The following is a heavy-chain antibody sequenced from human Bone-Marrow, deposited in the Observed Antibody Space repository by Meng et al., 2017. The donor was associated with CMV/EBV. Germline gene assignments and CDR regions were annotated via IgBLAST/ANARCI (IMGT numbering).Heavy chain of an antibody. D-gene: IGHD1-26*01. J-gene: IGHJ6*02. V-gene: IGHV3-48*01. CDR1: GFTVSSSY. CDR2: ISSSGTTI. CDR3: ARVSGSYYYFGMDV. Sequence: GGSLRLSCAASGFTVSSSYMSWVRQAPGKGLEWVSYISSSGTTIFYADSVKGRFTISRDSSKNTLHLQMNSLRAEDTAVYYCARVSGSYYYFGMDVWGQGTTVTVSS.